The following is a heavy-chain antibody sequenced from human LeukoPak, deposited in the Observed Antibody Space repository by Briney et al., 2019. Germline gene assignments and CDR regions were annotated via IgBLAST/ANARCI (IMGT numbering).Heavy chain of an antibody. CDR3: ARVSWVGSWFDP. J-gene: IGHJ5*02. CDR2: IYYSGST. D-gene: IGHD3-10*01. CDR1: GGSISSGGYY. Sequence: SQTLSLTCTVSGGSISSGGYYWSWIRQHPGKGLEWIGYIYYSGSTNYNPSLKSRVTISVDTSKNQFSLKLSSVTAADTAVYYCARVSWVGSWFDPWGQGTLVTVSS. V-gene: IGHV4-31*03.